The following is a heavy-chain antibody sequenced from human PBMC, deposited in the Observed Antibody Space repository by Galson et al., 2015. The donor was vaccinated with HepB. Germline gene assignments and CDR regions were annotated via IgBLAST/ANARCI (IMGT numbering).Heavy chain of an antibody. CDR1: GFTFSSYS. J-gene: IGHJ4*02. CDR2: ISSSRSTI. CDR3: ARDMYYYDSSGPSPDY. V-gene: IGHV3-48*02. D-gene: IGHD3-22*01. Sequence: SLRLSCAASGFTFSSYSMNWVRQAPGKGLEWVSYISSSRSTIYYADSVKGRFTISRDNAKNSLYLQMNSLRDEDTAVYYCARDMYYYDSSGPSPDYWGQGTLVTVSS.